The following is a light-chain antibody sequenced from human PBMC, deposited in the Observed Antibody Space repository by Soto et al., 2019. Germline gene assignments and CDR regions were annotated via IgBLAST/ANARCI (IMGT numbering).Light chain of an antibody. J-gene: IGLJ1*01. CDR2: DVS. CDR3: SSYTTSSTRV. V-gene: IGLV2-14*01. Sequence: QSALTQPASVSGSPGQSITISCTGTSSDVGGYNYVSWYQQHPGKAPKLLIYDVSDRPSGVSNRFSGSKSGSTASLTISGLQAEDEGDYYCSSYTTSSTRVFGTGTKLTVL. CDR1: SSDVGGYNY.